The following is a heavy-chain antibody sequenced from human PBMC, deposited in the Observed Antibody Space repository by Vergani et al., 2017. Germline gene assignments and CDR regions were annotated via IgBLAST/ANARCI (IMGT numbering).Heavy chain of an antibody. D-gene: IGHD6-13*01. J-gene: IGHJ4*02. CDR2: IYTSGST. Sequence: QVQLQESGPGLVKPSQTLSLTCTVSGGSISSGSYYWSWIRQPAGKGLEWIGRIYTSGSTNYNPSLKSRVTISVDTSKNQFSLKLSSVTAADTAVYYCARVSSSWYRTVDYWGQGTLVTVSS. CDR3: ARVSSSWYRTVDY. CDR1: GGSISSGSYY. V-gene: IGHV4-61*02.